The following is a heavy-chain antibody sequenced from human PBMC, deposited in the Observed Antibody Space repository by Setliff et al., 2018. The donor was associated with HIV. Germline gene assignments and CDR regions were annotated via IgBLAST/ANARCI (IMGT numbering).Heavy chain of an antibody. CDR1: GYTFTSYA. V-gene: IGHV1-3*01. J-gene: IGHJ4*02. D-gene: IGHD3-22*01. CDR2: ITVGDGNT. CDR3: ARRKSEDSGYGPRYYDF. Sequence: GASVKVSCKASGYTFTSYAIHWVRQAPGQRLEWMGWITVGDGNTKYSQKFQGRVTMSVDKATRTAYLEWSSLKASDTAIYYCARRKSEDSGYGPRYYDFWGQGTLVTVSS.